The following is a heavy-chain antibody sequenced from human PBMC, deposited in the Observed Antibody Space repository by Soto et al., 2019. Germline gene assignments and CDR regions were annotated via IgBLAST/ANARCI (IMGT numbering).Heavy chain of an antibody. Sequence: GESLKISCAASGFTFSSYDMHWVRQATGKGLEWVSAIGTAGDTYYPGSVKGRFTISRENAKNSLYLQMNSLRAGDTAVYYCARVLPYSSSSSGAFDIWGQGTMVTVSS. J-gene: IGHJ3*02. D-gene: IGHD6-6*01. CDR3: ARVLPYSSSSSGAFDI. CDR2: IGTAGDT. V-gene: IGHV3-13*01. CDR1: GFTFSSYD.